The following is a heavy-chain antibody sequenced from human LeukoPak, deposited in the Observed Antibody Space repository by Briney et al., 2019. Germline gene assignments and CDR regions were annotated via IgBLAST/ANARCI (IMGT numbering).Heavy chain of an antibody. V-gene: IGHV1-8*01. D-gene: IGHD3-16*01. J-gene: IGHJ4*02. CDR1: GYTFTTYD. CDR2: MNPKSGNT. Sequence: ASVKVSCKASGYTFTTYDINWVRQATGQGLEWMGWMNPKSGNTEYAQKFQGRVTMTRDTSISTAYMELSSLIFDDTAMYYCARTAGDFDYWGQGTLVTVSS. CDR3: ARTAGDFDY.